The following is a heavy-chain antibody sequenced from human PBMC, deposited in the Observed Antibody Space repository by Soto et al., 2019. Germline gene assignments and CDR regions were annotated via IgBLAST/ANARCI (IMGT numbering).Heavy chain of an antibody. CDR1: GYRFTIYW. V-gene: IGHV5-51*01. J-gene: IGHJ4*02. D-gene: IGHD2-2*02. CDR3: ARQEYCSSTSCYTVDS. CDR2: IYLGDSNT. Sequence: PGESLKISCKGSGYRFTIYWTGWVRQMPGKGLEWMGIIYLGDSNTRYSPSFQGQVTISADKSISTAYLQWSSLKASDTAIYYCARQEYCSSTSCYTVDSWGQGTLVTVSS.